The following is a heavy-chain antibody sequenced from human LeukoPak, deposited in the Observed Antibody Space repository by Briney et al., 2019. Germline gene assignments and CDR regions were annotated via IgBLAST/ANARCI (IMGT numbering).Heavy chain of an antibody. J-gene: IGHJ4*02. V-gene: IGHV4-59*01. Sequence: SETLSLTCTVSGGSISSYYWSWIRQPPGKGLEWIGYIYYSGSTNYNPSLKSRVTISVDTSKNRFSLKLSSVTAADTAVYYCARSSGYVIGFDYWGQGTLVTVSS. CDR2: IYYSGST. D-gene: IGHD3-22*01. CDR3: ARSSGYVIGFDY. CDR1: GGSISSYY.